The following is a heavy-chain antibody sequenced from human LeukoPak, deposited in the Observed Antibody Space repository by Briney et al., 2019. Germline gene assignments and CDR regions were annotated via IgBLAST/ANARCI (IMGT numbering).Heavy chain of an antibody. J-gene: IGHJ4*02. CDR3: ARNYYDSSGSLWY. D-gene: IGHD3-22*01. Sequence: GGSLRLSCAASGFTFSSYSMNWVRQAPGKGLEWVSYICSSSSAIYYADSVKGRFTISRDNAKNSLYLQMNSLRDEDTAVYYCARNYYDSSGSLWYWGQGTLVTVSS. V-gene: IGHV3-48*02. CDR2: ICSSSSAI. CDR1: GFTFSSYS.